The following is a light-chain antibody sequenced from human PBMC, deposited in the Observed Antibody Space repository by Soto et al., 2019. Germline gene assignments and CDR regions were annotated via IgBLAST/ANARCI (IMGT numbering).Light chain of an antibody. Sequence: DIQMTQSPSSLSASVGDRVTITCRASQSITYWLAWYQQKPGRAPKLLIYDVFNLQSGVPSRFSGSGSGTEFTLTIGSLQPDDSATYYCQQYHSFSFTFGQGTKLEIK. CDR3: QQYHSFSFT. CDR2: DVF. CDR1: QSITYW. V-gene: IGKV1-5*01. J-gene: IGKJ2*01.